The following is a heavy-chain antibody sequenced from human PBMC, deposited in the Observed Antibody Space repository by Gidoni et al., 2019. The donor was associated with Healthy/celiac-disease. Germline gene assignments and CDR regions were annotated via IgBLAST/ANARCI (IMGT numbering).Heavy chain of an antibody. CDR1: GGSISSYY. J-gene: IGHJ3*02. Sequence: QVQLQVSGPGLVKPSETLSLTCTVPGGSISSYYWSWIRQPPGKGLEWIGYIYYSGSTNYNPSLKSRVTISVDTSKNQFSLKLSSVTAADTAVYYCAREGPYGGERDAFDIWGQGTMVTVSS. V-gene: IGHV4-59*01. CDR2: IYYSGST. CDR3: AREGPYGGERDAFDI. D-gene: IGHD2-21*01.